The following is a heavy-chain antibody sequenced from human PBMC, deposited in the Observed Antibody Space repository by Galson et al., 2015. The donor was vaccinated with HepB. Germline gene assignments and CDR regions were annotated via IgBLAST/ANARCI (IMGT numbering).Heavy chain of an antibody. Sequence: SLRLSCAASGFIFSGYWMSWVRQVPGKGLEWVAIIKQDGSEKYYVDSVKGRFTISRDNARNALYLYVDSLRAEDTAIYYCARTDVDTAVWGDPYYYGMDVWGQGTTVTVSS. CDR2: IKQDGSEK. CDR3: ARTDVDTAVWGDPYYYGMDV. D-gene: IGHD5-18*01. V-gene: IGHV3-7*01. J-gene: IGHJ6*02. CDR1: GFIFSGYW.